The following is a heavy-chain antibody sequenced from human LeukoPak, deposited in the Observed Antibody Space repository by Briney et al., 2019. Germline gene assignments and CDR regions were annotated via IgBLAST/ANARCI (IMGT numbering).Heavy chain of an antibody. CDR2: ISGSGGGT. CDR1: GITLSNYG. J-gene: IGHJ4*02. D-gene: IGHD2-15*01. CDR3: AREGGYCSGGSCRFFDY. V-gene: IGHV3-23*01. Sequence: PGGSLRLSCAVSGITLSNYGMSWVRQAPGKGLEWVAGISGSGGGTNHADSVKGRFTISRDDAKNSLFLQMNSLRAEATAVYYCAREGGYCSGGSCRFFDYWGQGTLVTVSS.